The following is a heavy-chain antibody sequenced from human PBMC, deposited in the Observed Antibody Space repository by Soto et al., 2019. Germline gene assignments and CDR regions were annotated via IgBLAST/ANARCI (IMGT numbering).Heavy chain of an antibody. CDR1: GFSLSTSGVG. J-gene: IGHJ4*02. D-gene: IGHD6-13*01. CDR2: IYWNDDK. CDR3: AHARQIAAAGTGFDY. V-gene: IGHV2-5*01. Sequence: QITLKESGTTLVKPTQTLTLTCTFSGFSLSTSGVGVGWIRQPPGKALEWLALIYWNDDKRYSPSLKSRLTITTDTSKNQVVLTMTNRDPVDTATYYWAHARQIAAAGTGFDYWGQGTLVTVSS.